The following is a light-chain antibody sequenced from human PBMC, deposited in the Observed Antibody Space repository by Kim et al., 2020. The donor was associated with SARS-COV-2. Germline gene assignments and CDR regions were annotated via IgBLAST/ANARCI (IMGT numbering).Light chain of an antibody. CDR3: QQYGSSPRT. CDR2: DAS. J-gene: IGKJ2*01. Sequence: EIVLTQSPATLSLSPGERATLSCRASQSVSNYLAWYQHKPGQAPRLLIYDASNRATGIPDRFSGSGSGTDFTLTISRLEPEDFAVYYCQQYGSSPRTFGQGTKLEI. V-gene: IGKV3-20*01. CDR1: QSVSNY.